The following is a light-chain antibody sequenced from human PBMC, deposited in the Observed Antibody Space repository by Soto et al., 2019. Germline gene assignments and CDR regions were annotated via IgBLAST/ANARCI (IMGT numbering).Light chain of an antibody. CDR1: SSGVGGYNY. J-gene: IGLJ3*02. V-gene: IGLV2-8*01. CDR3: GSYVGSKSFV. CDR2: EVS. Sequence: QSALTQPASVSGSPGQSITISCTGTSSGVGGYNYVSWYQQHAGKAPKLMIYEVSQRPSGVPDRFSGSKSGNTASLTVSGLQAEDEADYYCGSYVGSKSFVFGGGTKVTVL.